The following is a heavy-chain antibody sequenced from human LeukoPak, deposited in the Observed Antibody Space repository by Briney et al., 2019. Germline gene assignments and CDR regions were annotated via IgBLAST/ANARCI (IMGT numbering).Heavy chain of an antibody. CDR2: ISGSGGST. J-gene: IGHJ4*02. CDR3: AKVGPAHSSSWYVDY. D-gene: IGHD6-13*01. Sequence: GGSLRLSCVASGFTFSSYAMSWVRQAPGKGLEWVSAISGSGGSTYYADSVKGRFTISRDNSKNTLYLQMNSLRAEDTAVYYCAKVGPAHSSSWYVDYWGQGTLVTVSS. V-gene: IGHV3-23*01. CDR1: GFTFSSYA.